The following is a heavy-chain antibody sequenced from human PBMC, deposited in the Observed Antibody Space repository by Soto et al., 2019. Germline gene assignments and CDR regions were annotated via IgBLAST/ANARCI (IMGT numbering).Heavy chain of an antibody. J-gene: IGHJ4*02. CDR3: ARRGPGTYFDY. V-gene: IGHV3-21*04. CDR2: ISSSSSYI. D-gene: IGHD6-13*01. CDR1: GFTFSSYS. Sequence: PGGSLRLSCAASGFTFSSYSMNWVRQAPGKGLEWVSSISSSSSYIYYADSVKGRFTISRDNSKNTLYLQMNSLRTEDTAVYYCARRGPGTYFDYWGQGTLVTVSS.